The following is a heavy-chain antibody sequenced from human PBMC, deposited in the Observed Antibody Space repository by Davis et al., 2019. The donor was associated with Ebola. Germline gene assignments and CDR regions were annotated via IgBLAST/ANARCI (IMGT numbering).Heavy chain of an antibody. CDR2: ISYDGSNK. V-gene: IGHV3-30-3*01. CDR1: GFTFSSYA. J-gene: IGHJ4*02. Sequence: GESLKISCAASGFTFSSYAMHWVHQAPGKGLEWVAVISYDGSNKYYADSVKGRFTISRDNSKNTLYLQMNSLRAEDTAVYYCARVSTMIVASWGQGTLVTVSS. D-gene: IGHD3-22*01. CDR3: ARVSTMIVAS.